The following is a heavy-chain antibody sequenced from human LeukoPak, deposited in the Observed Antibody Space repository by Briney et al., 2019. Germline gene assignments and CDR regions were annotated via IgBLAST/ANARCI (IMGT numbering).Heavy chain of an antibody. J-gene: IGHJ4*02. D-gene: IGHD4-17*01. CDR2: ISGSGGST. CDR3: AKGGILVTTVTTGDY. V-gene: IGHV3-23*01. CDR1: GFTFSSYS. Sequence: PGGSLRLSCAASGFTFSSYSMTWVRQAPGKGLEWVSAISGSGGSTYYADSVKGRFTISRDNSKNTLYLQMNSLRAEDTAMYYCAKGGILVTTVTTGDYWGQGTLVTVSS.